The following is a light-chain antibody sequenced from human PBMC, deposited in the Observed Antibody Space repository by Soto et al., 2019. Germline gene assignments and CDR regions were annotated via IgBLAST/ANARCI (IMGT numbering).Light chain of an antibody. CDR2: DAS. J-gene: IGKJ4*01. V-gene: IGKV1-5*03. CDR1: QSINRN. CDR3: LEYKSKPVT. Sequence: DIQMTQSPSTLSASVGDRVTITCRASQSINRNLAWYQQEPGKAPNLLIYDASSLESGVPSRFSGSGCGTEFTLTISSLQPDDFATYYCLEYKSKPVTFGGVTKVEIK.